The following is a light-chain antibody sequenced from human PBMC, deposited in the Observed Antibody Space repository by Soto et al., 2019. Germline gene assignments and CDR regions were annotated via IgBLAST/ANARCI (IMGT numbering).Light chain of an antibody. V-gene: IGLV2-8*01. CDR3: SSYAGSNNLV. J-gene: IGLJ2*01. CDR1: SSDVGGYNY. CDR2: EVS. Sequence: QSALTQPPSASGSPGQSVTISCTGTSSDVGGYNYVSWYQQHPGKAPKLMIYEVSKRPSGVPDRFSGSKSGNTASLTVSGXXXXXXXDXYCSSYAGSNNLVFGGGTKVTVL.